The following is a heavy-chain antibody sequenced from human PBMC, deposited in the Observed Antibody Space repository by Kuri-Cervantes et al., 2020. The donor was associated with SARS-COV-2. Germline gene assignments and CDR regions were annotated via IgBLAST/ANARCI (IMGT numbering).Heavy chain of an antibody. Sequence: GESLKISCAASGFTFMNYAMTWVRQAPGKGLEWVSAISGSGGSTYYADSVKGRFTISRDDSKNTLYLQMNSLRAEDTAVYYCAKESRGSCSSTSCYTLGYYFDYWGQGTLVTVSS. CDR2: ISGSGGST. CDR1: GFTFMNYA. CDR3: AKESRGSCSSTSCYTLGYYFDY. V-gene: IGHV3-23*01. J-gene: IGHJ4*02. D-gene: IGHD2-2*02.